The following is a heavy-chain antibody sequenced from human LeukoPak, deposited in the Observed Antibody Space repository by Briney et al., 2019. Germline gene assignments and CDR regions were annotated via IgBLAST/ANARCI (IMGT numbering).Heavy chain of an antibody. Sequence: PGESLRLSCAASGFTVSSNYMSWVRQAPGKGLEWVSVIYSGGSTYYADSVKGRFTISRDNSKNTLYLQMNSLRAEDTAVYYCARVEMATIAYYDYWGQGTLVTVSS. CDR1: GFTVSSNY. V-gene: IGHV3-53*01. J-gene: IGHJ4*02. CDR3: ARVEMATIAYYDY. CDR2: IYSGGST. D-gene: IGHD5-24*01.